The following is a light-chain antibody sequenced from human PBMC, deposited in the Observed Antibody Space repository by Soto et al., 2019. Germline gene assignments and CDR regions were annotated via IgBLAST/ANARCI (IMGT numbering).Light chain of an antibody. Sequence: EIVLTQSPGTLSLSPGERAILSCRASQIISSSYLAWYQQKPGQAPRLLIYAASSRTPGIPDRFSGSGSGTDFTLTISRLEPEDFAVYFCQHYGSSPLSFGGGTKVEIK. V-gene: IGKV3-20*01. CDR1: QIISSSY. CDR2: AAS. CDR3: QHYGSSPLS. J-gene: IGKJ4*01.